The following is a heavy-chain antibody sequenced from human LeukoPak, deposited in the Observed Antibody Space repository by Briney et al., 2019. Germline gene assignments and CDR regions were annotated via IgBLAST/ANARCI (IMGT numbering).Heavy chain of an antibody. V-gene: IGHV4-38-2*02. J-gene: IGHJ4*02. CDR2: ISHSGST. D-gene: IGHD5-24*01. CDR1: GYSIRSGYY. CDR3: AREAEITRFDY. Sequence: PSETLSLTCTVSGYSIRSGYYWGWIRQPPGKGLEWIGSISHSGSTHYNPSLKSRVTISVDTSKNQFSLQLNSVTPEDTAVYYCAREAEITRFDYWGQGTLVTVSS.